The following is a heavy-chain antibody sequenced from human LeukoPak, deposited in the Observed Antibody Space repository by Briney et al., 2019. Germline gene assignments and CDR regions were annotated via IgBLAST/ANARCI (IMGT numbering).Heavy chain of an antibody. J-gene: IGHJ4*02. D-gene: IGHD2-15*01. V-gene: IGHV5-51*01. Sequence: GESLKISCKGSGYSFSSYWIGWVRQMPGKDLEWMGIIYPGDSDTRYSPSFQGQVTISADKSISTAYLQWSSLKASDTAMYYCARHSWAVAAKGDFDYWGQGTLVTVSS. CDR1: GYSFSSYW. CDR2: IYPGDSDT. CDR3: ARHSWAVAAKGDFDY.